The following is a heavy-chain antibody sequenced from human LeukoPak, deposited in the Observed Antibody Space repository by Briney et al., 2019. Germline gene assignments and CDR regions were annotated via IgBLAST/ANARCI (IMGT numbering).Heavy chain of an antibody. V-gene: IGHV1-18*01. D-gene: IGHD6-19*01. CDR2: ISAYNGNT. Sequence: GASVKVSCKASGYTFTNYGISWVRKAPGQGLEWMGWISAYNGNTNYAQKLQGRVTMTTDTSTSTAYMELRSLRSDDTAVYYCAREATGGWYSSYYFDYWGQGTLVTVSS. CDR3: AREATGGWYSSYYFDY. CDR1: GYTFTNYG. J-gene: IGHJ4*02.